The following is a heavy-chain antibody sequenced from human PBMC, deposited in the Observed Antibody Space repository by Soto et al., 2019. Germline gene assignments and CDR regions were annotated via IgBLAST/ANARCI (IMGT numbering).Heavy chain of an antibody. CDR3: ARDYYDSSCYFSYDAFDI. CDR1: GYTFTSYA. D-gene: IGHD3-22*01. V-gene: IGHV7-4-1*01. J-gene: IGHJ3*02. CDR2: INTSTGNP. Sequence: ASVKVSCKASGYTFTSYAMNWVRQAPGQGLEWMGWINTSTGNPTYAQGFTGRFVFSLDTSVSTAYLQICSLKAEDTAVYYCARDYYDSSCYFSYDAFDIWSQGTMVTVSS.